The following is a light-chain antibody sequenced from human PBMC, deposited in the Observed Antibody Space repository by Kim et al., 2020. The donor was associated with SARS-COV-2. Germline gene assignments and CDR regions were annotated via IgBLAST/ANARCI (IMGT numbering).Light chain of an antibody. J-gene: IGKJ2*01. CDR3: LQHNSYPPYT. CDR1: QGIGND. CDR2: AAS. Sequence: DIQMTQSPSSLSVSVGDRVTITCRASQGIGNDLGWYQQKPGKAPKRLIYAASSLQSGVPSRFSGSGSGTEFTLTISSLQPEDFATYYCLQHNSYPPYTFGQGTKLEI. V-gene: IGKV1-17*01.